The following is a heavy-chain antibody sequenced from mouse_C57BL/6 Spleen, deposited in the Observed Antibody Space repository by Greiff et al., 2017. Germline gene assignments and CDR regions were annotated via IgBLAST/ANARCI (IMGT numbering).Heavy chain of an antibody. D-gene: IGHD2-3*01. CDR3: ARKGRLLRAMDY. CDR1: GFSLTSYG. J-gene: IGHJ4*01. Sequence: QVQLKQSGPGLVQPSQSLSITCTVSGFSLTSYGVHWVRQSPGKGLEWLGVIWSGGSTDYNAAFISRLSLSKDNSKSQVFFKMNSLQADDTAIYYCARKGRLLRAMDYWGQGTSVTVSS. V-gene: IGHV2-2*01. CDR2: IWSGGST.